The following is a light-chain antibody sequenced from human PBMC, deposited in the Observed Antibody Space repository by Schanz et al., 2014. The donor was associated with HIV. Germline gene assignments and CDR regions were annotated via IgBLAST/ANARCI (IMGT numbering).Light chain of an antibody. CDR2: GNN. J-gene: IGLJ1*01. CDR1: SSNIGAGYD. V-gene: IGLV1-40*01. CDR3: CSYSRSGTPHYV. Sequence: QSVLTQPPSVSGAPGQRVTISCTGSSSNIGAGYDVHWYKQLPETAPKLLMFGNNNRPSGVPDRYSGSKSDTSASLAITGLQAEDEADYYCCSYSRSGTPHYVFGTGTKVTVL.